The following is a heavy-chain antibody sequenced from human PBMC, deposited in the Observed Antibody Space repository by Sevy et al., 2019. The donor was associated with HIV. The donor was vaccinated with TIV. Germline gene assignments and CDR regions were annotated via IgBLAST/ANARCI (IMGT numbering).Heavy chain of an antibody. J-gene: IGHJ3*01. CDR1: GGSINSDH. Sequence: SETLSLTCTVSGGSINSDHWNWIRQPPGKGLEWIGYVYYTGGTNYNPSLKNRVTISVDRTKNQFSVTLTSVTAADTVVYYCARRNDFDFWGQGTMVTVSS. V-gene: IGHV4-59*08. CDR3: ARRNDFDF. CDR2: VYYTGGT.